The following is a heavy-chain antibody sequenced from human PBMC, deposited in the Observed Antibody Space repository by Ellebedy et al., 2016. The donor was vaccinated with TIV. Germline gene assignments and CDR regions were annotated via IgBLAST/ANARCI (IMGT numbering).Heavy chain of an antibody. CDR3: AKAGPKYFDC. CDR1: GFTFTTYS. J-gene: IGHJ4*02. V-gene: IGHV3-23*01. Sequence: GESLKISCAASGFTFTTYSMHWVRQAPGKGLKWVSGIGTGGNTFYADSVRGGFTISRDTSKNTVFLQMNSLRAEDTALYYCAKAGPKYFDCWGQGTLVTVSS. CDR2: IGTGGNT.